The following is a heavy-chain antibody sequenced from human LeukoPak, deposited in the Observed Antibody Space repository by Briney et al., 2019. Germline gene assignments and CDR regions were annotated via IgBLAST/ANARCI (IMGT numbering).Heavy chain of an antibody. CDR2: IYYSGST. V-gene: IGHV4-59*01. CDR1: GGSISSYY. D-gene: IGHD6-19*01. J-gene: IGHJ4*02. Sequence: SETLSLTCTVSGGSISSYYWSWIRQPPGKGLEWIGYIYYSGSTNYNSSLKSRVTISVDTSKNQFSLKLSSVTAADTAVYYCARGAGYSSGWYDFDYWGQGTLVTVSS. CDR3: ARGAGYSSGWYDFDY.